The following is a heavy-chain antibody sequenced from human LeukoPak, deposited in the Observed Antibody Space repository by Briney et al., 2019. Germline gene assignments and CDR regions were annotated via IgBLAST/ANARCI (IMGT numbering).Heavy chain of an antibody. J-gene: IGHJ4*02. V-gene: IGHV3-33*01. D-gene: IGHD1-26*01. Sequence: GGSLRPSCAASGFSFSSYAMHWVRQAPGKGLEWVAVMLYDGRNEYYADSVKGRFTISRDNSKSTLYLQMNSLRAEDTAVYYCARNPASGSYQEYFDYWGQGTLVTVSS. CDR1: GFSFSSYA. CDR2: MLYDGRNE. CDR3: ARNPASGSYQEYFDY.